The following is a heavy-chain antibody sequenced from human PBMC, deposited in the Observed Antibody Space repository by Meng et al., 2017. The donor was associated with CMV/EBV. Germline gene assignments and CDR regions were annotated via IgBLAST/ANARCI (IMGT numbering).Heavy chain of an antibody. D-gene: IGHD3-16*01. CDR3: ARVPHYGAPFDY. CDR2: IYPGDSDT. J-gene: IGHJ4*02. CDR1: GYSFTSYW. V-gene: IGHV5-51*01. Sequence: KVSCKGSGYSFTSYWIGWVRQMPGKGLEWMGIIYPGDSDTRYSPSFQGQATISADKSISTAYLQWSSLKASDTAIYYCARVPHYGAPFDYWGQGTLVTSPQ.